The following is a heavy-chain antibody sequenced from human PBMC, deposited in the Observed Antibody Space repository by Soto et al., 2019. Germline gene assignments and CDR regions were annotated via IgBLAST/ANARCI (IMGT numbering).Heavy chain of an antibody. J-gene: IGHJ4*02. CDR1: GVTFRVFW. Sequence: GVLMRVPCAAVGVTFRVFWMSWLRQAPGKGLEWVANIKEDGSEKYYADSVKGRFTISRDNAKNSLYLQMNSLRAEDTAVYYCARGSGYFDYYWGQGTLVTVS. V-gene: IGHV3-7*01. D-gene: IGHD3-9*01. CDR3: ARGSGYFDYY. CDR2: IKEDGSEK.